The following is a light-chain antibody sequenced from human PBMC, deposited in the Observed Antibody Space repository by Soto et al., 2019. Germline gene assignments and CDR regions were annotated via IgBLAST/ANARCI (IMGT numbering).Light chain of an antibody. V-gene: IGKV1-9*01. CDR3: QQLKSSPFT. CDR2: AAS. Sequence: GDSVTIAGRASQGISSYLAWYQQKPGKAPQLLIYAASTLQSGVPSRFSGSGSGTDFTLTISSLQPEDFVTYYCQQLKSSPFTFGPGTKVDIK. J-gene: IGKJ3*01. CDR1: QGISSY.